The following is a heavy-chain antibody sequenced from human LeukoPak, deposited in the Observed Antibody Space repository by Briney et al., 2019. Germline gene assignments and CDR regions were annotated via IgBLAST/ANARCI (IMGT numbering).Heavy chain of an antibody. Sequence: SETLSLTCTVSDGSISNPNYWWGWIRQPTGKGLEWIGSIHYRGSTHYNPSLKARVTISVDTSKNYFSLKLISVTAADTTLYYCARQRGDGNWFFDLWGRGTLVTVSS. J-gene: IGHJ2*01. CDR3: ARQRGDGNWFFDL. CDR1: DGSISNPNYW. V-gene: IGHV4-39*01. CDR2: IHYRGST. D-gene: IGHD3-16*01.